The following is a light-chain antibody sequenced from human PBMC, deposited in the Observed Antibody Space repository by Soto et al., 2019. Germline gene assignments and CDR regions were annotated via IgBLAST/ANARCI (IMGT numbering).Light chain of an antibody. CDR1: QSIDSTH. CDR3: QQYSTSPGT. V-gene: IGKV3-20*01. CDR2: GAS. J-gene: IGKJ1*01. Sequence: EIVLTQSPDTLSLSPGERATLSCRASQSIDSTHLVWYQQKPGQAPSLLIFGASSRATGIPVRFSGSGSGTDFTLTIRGLQPEDFAVYYCQQYSTSPGTFGQGTKVAIK.